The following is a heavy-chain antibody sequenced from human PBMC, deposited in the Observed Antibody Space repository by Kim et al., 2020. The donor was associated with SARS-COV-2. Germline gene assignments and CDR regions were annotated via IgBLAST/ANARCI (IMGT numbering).Heavy chain of an antibody. CDR1: GGTFSSYA. CDR3: ARDPEAYGGNHPYFDY. Sequence: SVKVSCKASGGTFSSYAISWVRQAPGQGLEWIGGIIPIFGTANYAQKFQGRVTITADESTSTAYMELSSLRSEDTAVYYCARDPEAYGGNHPYFDYWGQGTLVTVSS. D-gene: IGHD4-17*01. V-gene: IGHV1-69*13. CDR2: IIPIFGTA. J-gene: IGHJ4*02.